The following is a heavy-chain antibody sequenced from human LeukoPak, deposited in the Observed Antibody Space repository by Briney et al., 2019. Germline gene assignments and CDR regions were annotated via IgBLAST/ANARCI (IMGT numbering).Heavy chain of an antibody. CDR1: SGFA. Sequence: GGSLRLSCAAFSGFAMSWVRQAPGRGLEWVSAISGRGDDTYYPDSVKGRFTISRDNSNNTLYLQMNSLRAEDTAVYYCAKGHRSSSSFFDSWGQGILVTVSS. CDR3: AKGHRSSSSFFDS. D-gene: IGHD6-19*01. CDR2: ISGRGDDT. V-gene: IGHV3-23*01. J-gene: IGHJ4*02.